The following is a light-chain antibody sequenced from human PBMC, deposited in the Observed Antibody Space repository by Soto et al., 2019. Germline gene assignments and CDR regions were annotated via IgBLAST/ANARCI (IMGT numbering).Light chain of an antibody. V-gene: IGKV1-5*03. Sequence: IQMTQSPSTLSASVGDRVTITCRASHHIDAWLAWYQQKPGKAPKVLIYKASILESGVPSRFSGSGSGTEFTLTLSSLQPDDSATYYCQQHSNYPLTFGGGTKVEIK. CDR1: HHIDAW. CDR3: QQHSNYPLT. CDR2: KAS. J-gene: IGKJ4*01.